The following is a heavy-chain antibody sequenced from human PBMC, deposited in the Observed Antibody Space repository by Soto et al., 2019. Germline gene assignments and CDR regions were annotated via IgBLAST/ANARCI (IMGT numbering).Heavy chain of an antibody. CDR3: ARVERGTATTVVDAFDI. Sequence: QVQLQQWGAGLLKPSETLSLTCAVYGGSVSSGSYYWSWIRQPPGKGLEWIGEMSHSGGTHFNPSLKSRATMSVDTANNQFSLKMSSVTAADTALYYCARVERGTATTVVDAFDIWGPGTMVTVSS. CDR1: GGSVSSGSYY. D-gene: IGHD1-1*01. CDR2: MSHSGGT. J-gene: IGHJ3*02. V-gene: IGHV4-34*01.